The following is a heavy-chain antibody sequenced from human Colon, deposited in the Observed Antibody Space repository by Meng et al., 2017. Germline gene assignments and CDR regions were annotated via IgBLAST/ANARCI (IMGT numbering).Heavy chain of an antibody. CDR1: GASINIGSYY. CDR3: ARLVTTVTTGNWFDP. J-gene: IGHJ5*02. Sequence: HLQLQEPGPGLAKPSETLSLTCTVSGASINIGSYYWAWVRQAPGKGLEWIGSIHNSGKTYYNSSLKSRVTILVDTSKNQFSLKLTSVTAADTAVYLCARLVTTVTTGNWFDPWGQGTLVTVSS. V-gene: IGHV4-39*07. D-gene: IGHD4-17*01. CDR2: IHNSGKT.